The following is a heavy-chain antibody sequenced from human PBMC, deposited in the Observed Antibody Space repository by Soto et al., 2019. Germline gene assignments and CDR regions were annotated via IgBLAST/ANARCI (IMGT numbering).Heavy chain of an antibody. D-gene: IGHD3-10*01. Sequence: QVQLVASGGGVVQPGRSLSLSCAASGFTLSGHGLHWVRQAPGKGLEWVAVVTHDGTERHYPDSVKGRFTITRDISKNTFYLQMNSLSVEDTAMYFCAREKNSGYYRPVDYWGQGTLVTVSS. CDR2: VTHDGTER. V-gene: IGHV3-30*03. CDR1: GFTLSGHG. CDR3: AREKNSGYYRPVDY. J-gene: IGHJ4*02.